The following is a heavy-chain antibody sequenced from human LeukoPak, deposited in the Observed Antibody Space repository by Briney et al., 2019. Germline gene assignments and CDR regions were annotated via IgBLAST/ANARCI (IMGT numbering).Heavy chain of an antibody. D-gene: IGHD6-19*01. CDR2: ISGSGGST. Sequence: SGGSLRLSCAASGFTFSSYAMSWVRQAPGKGLEWVSAISGSGGSTYYADSVKGRFTISRDNSKNTLYLQMNSLRVEDTAVYYCARESFLDSSGWFDYWGQGTLVTVSS. V-gene: IGHV3-23*01. CDR3: ARESFLDSSGWFDY. J-gene: IGHJ4*02. CDR1: GFTFSSYA.